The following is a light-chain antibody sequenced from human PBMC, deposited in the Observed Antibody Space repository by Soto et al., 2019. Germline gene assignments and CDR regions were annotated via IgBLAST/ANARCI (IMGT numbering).Light chain of an antibody. CDR3: SSYTSSSIVV. CDR1: SSHVGGYNY. J-gene: IGLJ2*01. Sequence: QSALTQPASVSRSPGQSITISCTGTSSHVGGYNYVSWYQQHPGKAPKLMIYDVSNRPSGVSNRFSGSKSGNTASLTISGLQAEDEADYYCSSYTSSSIVVFGGGTKLTVL. CDR2: DVS. V-gene: IGLV2-14*01.